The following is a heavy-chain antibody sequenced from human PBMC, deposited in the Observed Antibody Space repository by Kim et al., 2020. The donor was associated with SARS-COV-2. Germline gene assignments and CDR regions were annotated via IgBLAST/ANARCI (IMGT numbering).Heavy chain of an antibody. CDR3: ARNYDSSGYYLKSYYFDY. D-gene: IGHD3-22*01. V-gene: IGHV4-39*01. CDR2: IYYSGST. Sequence: SETLSLTCTVSGGSISSSSYYWGWIRQPPEKGLEWIGSIYYSGSTYYNPSLKSRVTISVDTSKNQFSLKLSSVTAADTAVYYCARNYDSSGYYLKSYYFDYWGQGTLVTVSS. J-gene: IGHJ4*02. CDR1: GGSISSSSYY.